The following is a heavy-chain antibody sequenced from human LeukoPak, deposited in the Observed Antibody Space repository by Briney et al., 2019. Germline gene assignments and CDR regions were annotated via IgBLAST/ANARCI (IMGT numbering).Heavy chain of an antibody. V-gene: IGHV4-61*02. CDR3: APTVEIAANAFDI. CDR2: IYTSGIT. J-gene: IGHJ3*02. D-gene: IGHD5-24*01. Sequence: SETLSLTCTVSGVSISSGRYYWSWIRQPAGKGLEWIGRIYTSGITNDNPSLKSRVSISVETSNNQVSLKLDSCTPADTSVYYCAPTVEIAANAFDIWGQGTMVTVSS. CDR1: GVSISSGRYY.